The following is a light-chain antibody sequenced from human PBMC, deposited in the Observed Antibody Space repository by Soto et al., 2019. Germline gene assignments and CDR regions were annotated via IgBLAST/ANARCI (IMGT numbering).Light chain of an antibody. V-gene: IGLV2-8*01. Sequence: QSALTQLPSASGSPGQSVTISCTGTSSDVGGYNYVSWYQQHPGKAPKLIIYEVSKWPSGVPDRFSGSKSGNTASLTVSGLQADDEADYYCSSYAGSNTGIFGGGTKLTVL. CDR1: SSDVGGYNY. CDR3: SSYAGSNTGI. J-gene: IGLJ2*01. CDR2: EVS.